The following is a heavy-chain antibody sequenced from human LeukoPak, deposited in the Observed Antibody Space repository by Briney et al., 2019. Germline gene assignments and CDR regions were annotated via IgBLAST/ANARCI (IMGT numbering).Heavy chain of an antibody. D-gene: IGHD3-10*01. Sequence: SETLSLTCTVSGGSISSNSYYWGWIRQPPGRGLEWIGNIYYSGSTYYNPSLKSRVTISVDTSKNQFSLKLSSVTAADTAVYYCARFYYGYYFDYWGQGTLVTVSS. J-gene: IGHJ4*02. CDR2: IYYSGST. CDR1: GGSISSNSYY. CDR3: ARFYYGYYFDY. V-gene: IGHV4-39*07.